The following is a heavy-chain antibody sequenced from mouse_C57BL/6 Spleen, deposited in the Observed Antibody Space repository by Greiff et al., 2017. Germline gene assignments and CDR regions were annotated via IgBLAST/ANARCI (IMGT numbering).Heavy chain of an antibody. Sequence: QVQLQQPGAELVRPGSSVKLSCKASGYTFTSYWMAWVKQRPGQGLEWIGNIYPSDSDTHYNQKFKDKATLPVDKSSSTAYMQLSSLTSEDSAVYYWARGGIYYGNYDAMDYWGQGTSVTVSS. J-gene: IGHJ4*01. CDR1: GYTFTSYW. D-gene: IGHD2-1*01. CDR2: IYPSDSDT. V-gene: IGHV1-61*01. CDR3: ARGGIYYGNYDAMDY.